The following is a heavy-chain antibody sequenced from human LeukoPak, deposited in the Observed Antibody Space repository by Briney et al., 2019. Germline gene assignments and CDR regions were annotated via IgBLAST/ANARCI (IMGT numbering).Heavy chain of an antibody. D-gene: IGHD3-22*01. Sequence: GESLKISCRGSGYSFTNYWIGWVRQMPGEGLEWLGSIYPGDSDTRYSPSFQGQVTISADKSISTAYLQWNSLKASDTAMYYCVRRGHYYASRSYYSIDYWGQGTLVTVSS. CDR2: IYPGDSDT. CDR1: GYSFTNYW. CDR3: VRRGHYYASRSYYSIDY. V-gene: IGHV5-51*01. J-gene: IGHJ4*02.